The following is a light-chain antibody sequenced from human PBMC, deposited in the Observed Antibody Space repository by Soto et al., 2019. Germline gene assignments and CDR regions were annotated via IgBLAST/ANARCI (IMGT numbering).Light chain of an antibody. J-gene: IGLJ2*01. Sequence: QSVLTQPASVSASPGQSISISCTGTSNDVGAFDFVSWYQQHPGKAPKLIIFEVFNRPSGVSTRFSGSKSGSTASLTIAVLHAEDEADYFCSSYTSNKAHVVGGGTKVTVL. CDR1: SNDVGAFDF. CDR2: EVF. CDR3: SSYTSNKAHV. V-gene: IGLV2-14*01.